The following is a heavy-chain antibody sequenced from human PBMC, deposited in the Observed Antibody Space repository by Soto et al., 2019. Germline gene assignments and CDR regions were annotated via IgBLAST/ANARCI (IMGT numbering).Heavy chain of an antibody. Sequence: PGGSLRLSCAASGFTFSNYAMTWVRQAPGKGLEWVSIISGSGDSTYFADSVKGRFTISRDNAKNTLYLQMNSLRAEDTAVYYCASLRQQQLADHDAFDIWGQGTMVTVSS. CDR2: ISGSGDST. J-gene: IGHJ3*02. CDR1: GFTFSNYA. CDR3: ASLRQQQLADHDAFDI. V-gene: IGHV3-23*01. D-gene: IGHD6-13*01.